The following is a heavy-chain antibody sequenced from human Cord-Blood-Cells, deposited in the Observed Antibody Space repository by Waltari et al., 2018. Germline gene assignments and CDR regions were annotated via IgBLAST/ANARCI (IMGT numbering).Heavy chain of an antibody. CDR3: ARLGGSSGWYYYYYYMDV. Sequence: QVQLQQWGAGLLKPSETLSLTCAVYGGSFSGYYWSWIRQPPGKGLEWIGEINHSGSTNYNPSLKRRVTISVETAKNQFPLKLSSVTAADTAVYYCARLGGSSGWYYYYYYMDVWGKGTTVTVSS. D-gene: IGHD6-19*01. V-gene: IGHV4-34*01. J-gene: IGHJ6*03. CDR2: INHSGST. CDR1: GGSFSGYY.